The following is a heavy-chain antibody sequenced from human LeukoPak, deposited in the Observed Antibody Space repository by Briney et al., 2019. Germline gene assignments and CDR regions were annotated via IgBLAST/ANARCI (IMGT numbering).Heavy chain of an antibody. D-gene: IGHD5-12*01. J-gene: IGHJ4*02. CDR2: IYNSGST. CDR1: GGSISSYY. CDR3: ARGVRAGGYPYFDA. Sequence: SETLSLTCTVSGGSISSYYWSWIRQPPGKGLEWIAYIYNSGSTNYNPSLRSRFTISVDTSKNQFSLKLTSVTAADTAVYFCARGVRAGGYPYFDAWGQGTLVSVSS. V-gene: IGHV4-59*01.